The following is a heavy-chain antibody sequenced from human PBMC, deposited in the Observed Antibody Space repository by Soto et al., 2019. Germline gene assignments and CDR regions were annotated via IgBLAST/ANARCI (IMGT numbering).Heavy chain of an antibody. J-gene: IGHJ4*02. CDR3: AREVYGSGSRADY. CDR1: GFSLSTSGVG. D-gene: IGHD3-10*01. Sequence: QITLRESGPTLVKPTQTLTLTCTFSGFSLSTSGVGVGWIRQPPGEALEWLALIYWNDEKWYRPSLKSRLTIAKDTSKNQVVLTMTSIDPVDTATYYCAREVYGSGSRADYWGQGTLVTVSS. V-gene: IGHV2-5*01. CDR2: IYWNDEK.